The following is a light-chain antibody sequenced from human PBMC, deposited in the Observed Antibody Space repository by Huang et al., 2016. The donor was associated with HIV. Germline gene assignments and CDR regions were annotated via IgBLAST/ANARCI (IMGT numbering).Light chain of an antibody. CDR2: GAS. J-gene: IGKJ2*01. CDR1: QAVSSN. Sequence: ERVMPQSTDILSVSPGETATFSCSASQAVSSNLAWYRQKPGQAPSRLLYGASTRVSGIPARFNGSGSGIAFTLTISSVQSEDFAVYYCQQYNNWPRTFGQGTKLEIK. V-gene: IGKV3-15*01. CDR3: QQYNNWPRT.